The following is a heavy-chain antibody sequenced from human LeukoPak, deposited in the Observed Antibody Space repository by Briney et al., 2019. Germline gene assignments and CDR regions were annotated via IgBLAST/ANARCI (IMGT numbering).Heavy chain of an antibody. D-gene: IGHD3-10*02. CDR3: AKGHVPWGYYYYMDV. J-gene: IGHJ6*03. CDR1: GFTFSSYA. CDR2: ISGSGGST. V-gene: IGHV3-23*01. Sequence: PGGSLRLSCAASGFTFSSYAMSWVRQAPGKGLEWVSAISGSGGSTYYADSVKGRFTISRDNSKNTLYLQMNSLRAEDTAVYYCAKGHVPWGYYYYMDVWGKGTTVTASS.